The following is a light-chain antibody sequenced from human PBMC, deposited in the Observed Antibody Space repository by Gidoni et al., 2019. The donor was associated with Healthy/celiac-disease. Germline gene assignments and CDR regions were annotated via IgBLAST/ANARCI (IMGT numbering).Light chain of an antibody. CDR1: QRVLYSSNNKNY. V-gene: IGKV4-1*01. CDR2: WAS. CDR3: QQYYSTLLT. J-gene: IGKJ4*01. Sequence: DIVMTQSADSLSVSLVERATINCKSSQRVLYSSNNKNYLAWYQQKPGQPPRLLIYWASTRVSGVPDRFSGSGSGTDFTLTISSLQAEDVAVYYCQQYYSTLLTFGGGTKVEIK.